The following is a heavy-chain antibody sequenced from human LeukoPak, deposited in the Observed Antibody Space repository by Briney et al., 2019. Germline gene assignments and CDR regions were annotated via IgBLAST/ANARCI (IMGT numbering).Heavy chain of an antibody. D-gene: IGHD2-15*01. CDR3: AREGRYCSGGSCSSSRRSFDY. Sequence: PGGSLRLSCAAYGFTFSSYWMSWVRQAPGKGLEWVANIKQDGSEKYYVDSVKGRFTISRDNAKNSLYLQMNSLRAEDTAVYYCAREGRYCSGGSCSSSRRSFDYWGQGTLVTVSS. V-gene: IGHV3-7*01. CDR1: GFTFSSYW. J-gene: IGHJ4*02. CDR2: IKQDGSEK.